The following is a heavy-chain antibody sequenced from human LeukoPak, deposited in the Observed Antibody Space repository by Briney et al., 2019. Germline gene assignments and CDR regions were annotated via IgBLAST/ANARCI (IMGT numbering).Heavy chain of an antibody. CDR3: ARAPVLRYFDWFSNWYDP. V-gene: IGHV4-34*01. CDR1: GGSFSGCY. CDR2: INHSGST. D-gene: IGHD3-9*01. J-gene: IGHJ5*02. Sequence: SETLSLTCAVYGGSFSGCYWSWIRQPPGKGLEWIGEINHSGSTNYNSSLKSRVTISVDTSKNQFSLKLSSVTAADTAVYYCARAPVLRYFDWFSNWYDPWGQGTLVTVSS.